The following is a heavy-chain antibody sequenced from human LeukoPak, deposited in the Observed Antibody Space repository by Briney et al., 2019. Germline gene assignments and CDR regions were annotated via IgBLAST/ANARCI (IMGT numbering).Heavy chain of an antibody. V-gene: IGHV7-4-1*02. D-gene: IGHD5-24*01. CDR2: ITTNTGNP. J-gene: IGHJ4*02. CDR3: ARDASTIRFDY. Sequence: ASVKVSCKASGYTFTSYGINWLRQAPGQGLEWMGWITTNTGNPTYAQGFTGRFVFSLDTSVSTAYLQISSLKAEDTAVYYCARDASTIRFDYWGQGTLVTVSS. CDR1: GYTFTSYG.